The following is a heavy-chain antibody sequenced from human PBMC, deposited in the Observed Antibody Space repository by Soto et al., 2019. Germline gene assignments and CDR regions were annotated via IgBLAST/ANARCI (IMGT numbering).Heavy chain of an antibody. CDR1: GFTVSNNY. J-gene: IGHJ4*02. CDR3: AKRLTTVTTSLWY. CDR2: IYSGGVT. V-gene: IGHV3-66*01. Sequence: EVQLVESGGGLVQPGGSLRLSCAASGFTVSNNYMCWVRQAPGKGLEWVSLIYSGGVTHYADSVRGRFTISRDNSRNTLYLQMNSLSSGDTAVYYCAKRLTTVTTSLWYWGQGTLVTVSS. D-gene: IGHD4-17*01.